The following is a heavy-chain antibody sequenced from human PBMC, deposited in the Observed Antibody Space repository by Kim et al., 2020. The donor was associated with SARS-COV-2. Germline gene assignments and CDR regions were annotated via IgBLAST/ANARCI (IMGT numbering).Heavy chain of an antibody. CDR1: GFTFSSYG. J-gene: IGHJ3*02. V-gene: IGHV3-33*01. CDR3: ARDRGVVGAPGRDAFDI. D-gene: IGHD1-26*01. Sequence: GGSLRLSCAASGFTFSSYGMHWVRQAPGKGLEWVAVIWYDGSNKYYADSVKGRFTISRDNSKNTLYLQMNSLRAEDTAVYYCARDRGVVGAPGRDAFDIWGQGTMVTVSS. CDR2: IWYDGSNK.